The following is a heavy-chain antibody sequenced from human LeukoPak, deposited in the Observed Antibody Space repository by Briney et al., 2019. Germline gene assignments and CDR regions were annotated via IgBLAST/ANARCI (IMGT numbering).Heavy chain of an antibody. V-gene: IGHV1-18*01. CDR3: ARDYGDSHYYYYGMDV. J-gene: IGHJ6*02. CDR2: IIAYNGNT. Sequence: ASVKVSCKASGYTFTSYGISWVRQAPGQGLEWMGWIIAYNGNTNYAQKLQGRVTMTTDTSTSTAYMELRSLRSDDTAVYYCARDYGDSHYYYYGMDVWGQGTTVTVSS. D-gene: IGHD4-17*01. CDR1: GYTFTSYG.